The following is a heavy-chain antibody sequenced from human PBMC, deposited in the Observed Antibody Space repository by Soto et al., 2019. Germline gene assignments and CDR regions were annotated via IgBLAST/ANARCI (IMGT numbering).Heavy chain of an antibody. Sequence: QVQLQQSGPGLVKPSQTLSLTCAISGDSVSRKSAAGNWIRQSPSRGLEWLGRTYYRSKWYNDYPVSVKRPITISPDPAKHQCTGPLNSVTPEDKAVYYGARKTYSGSGRADFDYWGQGTLVTVSS. D-gene: IGHD3-10*01. CDR2: TYYRSKWYN. V-gene: IGHV6-1*01. CDR1: GDSVSRKSAA. CDR3: ARKTYSGSGRADFDY. J-gene: IGHJ4*02.